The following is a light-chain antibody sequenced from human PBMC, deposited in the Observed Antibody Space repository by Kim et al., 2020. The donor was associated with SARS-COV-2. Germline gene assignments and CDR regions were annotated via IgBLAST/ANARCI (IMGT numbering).Light chain of an antibody. J-gene: IGLJ2*01. Sequence: VSPGQTASITCSGDKLGDKYACLYQQKPGQSPVLVVYQDSKRPSGIPERFSGSNSGNTATLTISGTQAMDEADYYCQAWDSSTVVFGGGTQLTVL. CDR3: QAWDSSTVV. CDR1: KLGDKY. CDR2: QDS. V-gene: IGLV3-1*01.